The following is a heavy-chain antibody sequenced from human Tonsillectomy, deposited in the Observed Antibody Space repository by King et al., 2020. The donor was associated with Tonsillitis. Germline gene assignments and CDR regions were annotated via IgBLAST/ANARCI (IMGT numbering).Heavy chain of an antibody. CDR3: ASERLYSSYWGIDY. CDR2: ISYDATRE. Sequence: VQLVESGGGVVQPAGSLRLSCVSSGFAFSSYGMHWVRQAPGKGLEWVAVISYDATRENYADSVKGRFTISRDNSKNTLYLQMNSLRAEDTAVYYCASERLYSSYWGIDYWGQGSLVSVSS. J-gene: IGHJ4*02. V-gene: IGHV3-33*05. D-gene: IGHD6-19*01. CDR1: GFAFSSYG.